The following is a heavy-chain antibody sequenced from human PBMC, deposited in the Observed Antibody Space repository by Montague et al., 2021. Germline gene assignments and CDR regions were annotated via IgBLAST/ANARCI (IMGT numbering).Heavy chain of an antibody. Sequence: SLRLSCAASGFTVRSNYMSWVRQAPGKGLEWVSIIYSDNSTYYADSMKGRFTIFRDNSKNTLYLQINGLRAEDTAVFYCARGGWQLSFDYWGQGTLVTVSS. CDR2: IYSDNST. CDR1: GFTVRSNY. J-gene: IGHJ4*02. V-gene: IGHV3-66*01. D-gene: IGHD6-13*01. CDR3: ARGGWQLSFDY.